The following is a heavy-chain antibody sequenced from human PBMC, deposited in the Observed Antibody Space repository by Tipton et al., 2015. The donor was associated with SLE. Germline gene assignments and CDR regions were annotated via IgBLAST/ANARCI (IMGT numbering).Heavy chain of an antibody. CDR1: GGSISRFRSY. CDR3: ARDEVVMPAAYYSDYCMDV. D-gene: IGHD2-2*01. Sequence: TLSLTCTVSGGSISRFRSYWNWIRQPAGKGLEWIGRIDFRGNTNYNPSLKSRVAISLDTSKNQFSLRLDSVTAGDTALYFCARDEVVMPAAYYSDYCMDVWGKGTSVTVSS. J-gene: IGHJ6*03. V-gene: IGHV4-61*02. CDR2: IDFRGNT.